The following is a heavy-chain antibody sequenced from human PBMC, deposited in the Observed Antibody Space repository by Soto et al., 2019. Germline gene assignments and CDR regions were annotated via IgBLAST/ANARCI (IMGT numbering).Heavy chain of an antibody. Sequence: SETLSLTCAVYGGSFSGYYWSWIRQPPGKGLEWIGEINHSGSTNYNPSLKSRVTISVDTSKNQFSLKLSSVTAADTAVYYCADSGDARRGGYSYCYYGLDVWGHRTPVT. V-gene: IGHV4-34*01. CDR2: INHSGST. J-gene: IGHJ6*01. CDR1: GGSFSGYY. D-gene: IGHD2-21*02. CDR3: ADSGDARRGGYSYCYYGLDV.